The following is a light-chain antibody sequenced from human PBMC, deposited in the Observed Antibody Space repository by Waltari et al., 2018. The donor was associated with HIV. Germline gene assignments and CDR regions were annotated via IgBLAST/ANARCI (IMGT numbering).Light chain of an antibody. CDR2: EVN. CDR1: SSDVGGYKY. CDR3: ISFTTTNSPHVL. J-gene: IGLJ2*01. Sequence: QSALTQPASVSGSPGLSITISCTGTSSDVGGYKYVSWYQQHPGKAPKLMIYEVNNRPAGISDRFSGSKSANTASLTISGLQADDEADYYCISFTTTNSPHVLFGGGTKLTV. V-gene: IGLV2-14*01.